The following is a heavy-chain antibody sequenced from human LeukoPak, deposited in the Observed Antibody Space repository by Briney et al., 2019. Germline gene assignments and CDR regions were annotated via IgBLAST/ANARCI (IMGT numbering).Heavy chain of an antibody. Sequence: GGSLRLPCAASGFTFDDYAMHWVRQAPGKGLEWVSGISWNSGSIGYADSVKGRFTISRDNTKNSLYLQMNSLRAEDTAVYYRARVLRGYDHFDYWGQGTLVTVSS. V-gene: IGHV3-9*01. D-gene: IGHD5-12*01. CDR2: ISWNSGSI. J-gene: IGHJ4*02. CDR3: ARVLRGYDHFDY. CDR1: GFTFDDYA.